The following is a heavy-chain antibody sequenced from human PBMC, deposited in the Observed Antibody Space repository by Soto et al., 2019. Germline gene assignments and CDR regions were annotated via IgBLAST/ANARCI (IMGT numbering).Heavy chain of an antibody. D-gene: IGHD2-21*02. Sequence: PSETLSLPCTVAAASINSGGYYWNWVRLLPGRGLEWIGYIYFTGNTYYNPSLESRVTISLDTPQNQFSLELNSVSAADTAASYCLSGDAWGFLLDYWGQGALVTVSS. CDR2: IYFTGNT. J-gene: IGHJ4*02. V-gene: IGHV4-31*03. CDR3: LSGDAWGFLLDY. CDR1: AASINSGGYY.